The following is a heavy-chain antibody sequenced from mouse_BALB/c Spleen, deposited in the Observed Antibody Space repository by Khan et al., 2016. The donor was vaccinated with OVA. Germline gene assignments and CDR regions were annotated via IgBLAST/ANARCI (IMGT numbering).Heavy chain of an antibody. CDR1: GFSFNSYS. CDR3: PRQRGYYGHNPYFDY. Sequence: EVQLLETGGGLVRPGGSLKLSCVASGFSFNSYSMSWVRQTPEKRLEWFATISSGGTYTYYPDSVKGRFTISRDNAKNTLYLQMSSLKSEDTAMYYCPRQRGYYGHNPYFDYRGQGTTLTVSS. CDR2: ISSGGTYT. V-gene: IGHV5-9-3*01. D-gene: IGHD1-1*01. J-gene: IGHJ2*01.